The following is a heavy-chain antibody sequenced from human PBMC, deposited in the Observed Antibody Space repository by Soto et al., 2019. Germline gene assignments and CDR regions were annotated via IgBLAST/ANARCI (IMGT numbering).Heavy chain of an antibody. J-gene: IGHJ4*02. V-gene: IGHV3-30-3*01. Sequence: LRLSCAASGFTFSSYAMHWVRQAPGKGLEWVAVISYDGSNKYYADSVKGRFTISRDNSKNTLYLQMNSLRAEDTAVYYCARVGGLLWFGEFLIDYWGQGTLVTVSS. D-gene: IGHD3-10*01. CDR3: ARVGGLLWFGEFLIDY. CDR2: ISYDGSNK. CDR1: GFTFSSYA.